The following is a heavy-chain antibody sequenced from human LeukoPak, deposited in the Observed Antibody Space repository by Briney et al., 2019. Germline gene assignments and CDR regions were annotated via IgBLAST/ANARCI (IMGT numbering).Heavy chain of an antibody. CDR1: GFTFSDYY. Sequence: KTGGSLRLSCAASGFTFSDYYMGWIRQAPGKGLEWISYITNNGGAMFYADSLKGRLTIFRDNAKKSLYLQMNSLRPDDTALYYCARALADSRGYYLGFYYWGQGTPVTVSS. V-gene: IGHV3-11*04. CDR3: ARALADSRGYYLGFYY. D-gene: IGHD3-22*01. CDR2: ITNNGGAM. J-gene: IGHJ4*02.